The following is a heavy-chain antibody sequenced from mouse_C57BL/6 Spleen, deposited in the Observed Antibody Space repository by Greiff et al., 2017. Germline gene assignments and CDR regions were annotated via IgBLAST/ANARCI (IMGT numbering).Heavy chain of an antibody. J-gene: IGHJ3*01. D-gene: IGHD2-1*01. CDR3: ARGNYGNYGWFAY. CDR2: IDPNSGGT. V-gene: IGHV1-72*01. CDR1: GYTFTSYW. Sequence: VKLQQPGAELVKPGASVKLSCKASGYTFTSYWMHWVKQRPGRGLEWIGGIDPNSGGTKYNEKFKSKATLTVDKPSSTAYMQLSSLTSEDSAVYYCARGNYGNYGWFAYWGQGTLVTVSA.